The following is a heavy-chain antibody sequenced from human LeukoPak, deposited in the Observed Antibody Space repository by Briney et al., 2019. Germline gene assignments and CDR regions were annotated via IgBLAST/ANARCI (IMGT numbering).Heavy chain of an antibody. D-gene: IGHD3-10*01. CDR1: GGSISSGGYS. CDR2: IYHSGST. J-gene: IGHJ3*02. CDR3: ARAPGYYGSGSYYAFDI. V-gene: IGHV4-30-2*01. Sequence: SQTLSLTCAVSGGSISSGGYSWSWIRQPPGKGLEWIGYIYHSGSTYYNPSLKSRVTISVDRSKNQFSLKLSSVTAADTAVYYCARAPGYYGSGSYYAFDIWGQGTMVTVSS.